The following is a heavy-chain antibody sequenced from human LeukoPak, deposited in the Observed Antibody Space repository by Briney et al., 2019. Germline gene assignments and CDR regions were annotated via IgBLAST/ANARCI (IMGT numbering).Heavy chain of an antibody. D-gene: IGHD2/OR15-2a*01. CDR2: IGGSGSSI. CDR1: GFTFSGYS. J-gene: IGHJ4*02. CDR3: AKNRGATAGTFDY. Sequence: GGSLRLSCAASGFTFSGYSMNWVRQPPGKGLEWLSFIGGSGSSIYYADSVKGRFTISRDNARNSLHLQMNSLRADDTAVYYCAKNRGATAGTFDYWGPGTLVTVSS. V-gene: IGHV3-21*04.